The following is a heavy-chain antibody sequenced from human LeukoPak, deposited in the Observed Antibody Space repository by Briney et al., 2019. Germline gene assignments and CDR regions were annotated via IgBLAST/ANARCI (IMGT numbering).Heavy chain of an antibody. Sequence: GGSLRLSCAASGFTFSSYSMNWVRQAPGKGLEWVSSISSSGSYIYYADSVKGRFTISRDNAKNSLYLQMNSLRAEDTAVYYCARDRAITMVRGVISGWFDPWGQGTLVTVSS. J-gene: IGHJ5*02. V-gene: IGHV3-21*03. D-gene: IGHD3-10*01. CDR3: ARDRAITMVRGVISGWFDP. CDR1: GFTFSSYS. CDR2: ISSSGSYI.